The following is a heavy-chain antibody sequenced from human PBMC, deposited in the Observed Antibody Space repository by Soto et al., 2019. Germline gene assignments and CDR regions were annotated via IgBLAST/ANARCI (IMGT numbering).Heavy chain of an antibody. CDR3: AKTRPYSSGWYAGEGGFDP. CDR2: ISAYNGNT. V-gene: IGHV1-18*01. J-gene: IGHJ5*02. D-gene: IGHD6-19*01. CDR1: GYTFTSYG. Sequence: QVQLVQSGAEVKKPGASVKVSCKASGYTFTSYGISWVRQAPGQGLEWMGWISAYNGNTNYAQKLQGRVTMTTDTSTSTAYMELRGLRPDDTAVYYCAKTRPYSSGWYAGEGGFDPWGQGTLVTVSS.